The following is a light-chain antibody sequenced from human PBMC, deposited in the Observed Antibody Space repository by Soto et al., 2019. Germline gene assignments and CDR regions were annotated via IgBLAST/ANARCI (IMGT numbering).Light chain of an antibody. CDR3: QQYNSYPWT. V-gene: IGKV1-5*03. CDR1: QSISSW. J-gene: IGKJ1*01. CDR2: KAS. Sequence: QITQSPSTLSASVGDRVTITCRASQSISSWLAWYQQKPGKAPKLLIYKASSLESGVPSRFSGSGSGTEFTLTISSLQPDDFATYYCQQYNSYPWTFGQGTKV.